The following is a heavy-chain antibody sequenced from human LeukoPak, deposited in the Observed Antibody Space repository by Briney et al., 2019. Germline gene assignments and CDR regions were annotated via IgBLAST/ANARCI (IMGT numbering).Heavy chain of an antibody. CDR1: GFTFSSYW. CDR2: IKQDGSEK. J-gene: IGHJ4*02. V-gene: IGHV3-7*01. D-gene: IGHD1-26*01. Sequence: PGGSLRLSCAASGFTFSSYWMSWVRQAPGKGLEWVANIKQDGSEKYYVDSVKGRFTISRDNAKNSLYLQMNSLRAEDTAVYYCARDPEWELLTPLPDYWGQGTLVTVSS. CDR3: ARDPEWELLTPLPDY.